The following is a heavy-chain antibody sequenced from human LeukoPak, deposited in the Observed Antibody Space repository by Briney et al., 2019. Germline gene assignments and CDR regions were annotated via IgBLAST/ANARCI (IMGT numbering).Heavy chain of an antibody. V-gene: IGHV1-69*04. D-gene: IGHD3-22*01. CDR1: GYTFTSYY. CDR2: IIPILGIA. Sequence: ASVKVSCKASGYTFTSYYMHWVRQAPGQGLEWMGRIIPILGIANYAQKFQGRVTITADKSTSTAYMELSSLRSEDTAVYYCASEANSGYYSGTWFDPWGQGTLVTVSS. CDR3: ASEANSGYYSGTWFDP. J-gene: IGHJ5*02.